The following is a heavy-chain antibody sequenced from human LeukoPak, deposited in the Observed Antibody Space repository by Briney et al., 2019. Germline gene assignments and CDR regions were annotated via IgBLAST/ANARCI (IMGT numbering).Heavy chain of an antibody. CDR3: AKALGRFGDDAFDI. Sequence: PGGSPRLSCAASGFTFSSYNMNWVRQAPGKGLEWVSAISGSGGSTYYADSVKGRFTISRDNSKNTLYLQMNSLRAEDTAVYYCAKALGRFGDDAFDIWGQGTMVTVSS. J-gene: IGHJ3*02. CDR2: ISGSGGST. D-gene: IGHD3-10*01. CDR1: GFTFSSYN. V-gene: IGHV3-23*01.